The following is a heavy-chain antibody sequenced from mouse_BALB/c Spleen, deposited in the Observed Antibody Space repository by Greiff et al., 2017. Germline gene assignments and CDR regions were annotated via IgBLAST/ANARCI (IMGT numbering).Heavy chain of an antibody. D-gene: IGHD2-3*01. CDR2: INPSNGRT. V-gene: IGHV1S81*02. J-gene: IGHJ4*01. CDR1: GYTFSSYW. Sequence: QVQLQQPGAELVKPGASVKLSCKASGYTFSSYWMHWVRQRPGQGLEWIGEINPSNGRTNNNEKFKSKATLTVDKSSSTAYMQLSSLTSEDSAVYCCARRGYSYAMDYWGQGTSVTVSS. CDR3: ARRGYSYAMDY.